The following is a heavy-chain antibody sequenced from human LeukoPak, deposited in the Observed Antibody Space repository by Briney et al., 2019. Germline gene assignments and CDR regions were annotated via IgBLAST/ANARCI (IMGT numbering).Heavy chain of an antibody. CDR3: AREGLGIYYYDSSGHRDLGY. CDR1: GATFSSYA. CDR2: IIPIFGTA. J-gene: IGHJ4*02. Sequence: GASVKVSCKAAGATFSSYAISWVRQAPGQGLEWMGRIIPIFGTANYAQKFQGRVTITTDESTSTAYMELSSLRSEDTAVYYCAREGLGIYYYDSSGHRDLGYWGQGTLVTVSS. D-gene: IGHD3-22*01. V-gene: IGHV1-69*05.